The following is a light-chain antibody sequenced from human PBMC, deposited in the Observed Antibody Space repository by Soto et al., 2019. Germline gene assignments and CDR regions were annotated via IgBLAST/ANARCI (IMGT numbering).Light chain of an antibody. J-gene: IGLJ2*01. V-gene: IGLV1-40*01. CDR1: SSNIGAGYD. CDR2: GNS. CDR3: QSYDSSLNGVV. Sequence: QSVLTQPPSVSGAPGQRVTISCTGSSSNIGAGYDVHWYQQLPGTAPKLLIYGNSNRPSGVPDRFSGSKSGTSASLAITGLQAEDEAAYYCQSYDSSLNGVVFGGGTKLTVL.